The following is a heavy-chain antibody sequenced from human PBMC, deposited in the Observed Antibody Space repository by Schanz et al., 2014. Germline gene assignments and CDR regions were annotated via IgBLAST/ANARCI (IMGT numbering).Heavy chain of an antibody. CDR1: GITFSSHS. Sequence: EVQLLESGGGLVQPGGSLRLSCAASGITFSSHSFNWVRQAPGKGLEWISYITYNGGTIYYADSVKGRFTISRDNSKNTVHLQMNSLRAEDTAVYYCARGGPAYYFDDWGQGTLVTVFS. CDR2: ITYNGGTI. J-gene: IGHJ4*02. V-gene: IGHV3-48*01. CDR3: ARGGPAYYFDD.